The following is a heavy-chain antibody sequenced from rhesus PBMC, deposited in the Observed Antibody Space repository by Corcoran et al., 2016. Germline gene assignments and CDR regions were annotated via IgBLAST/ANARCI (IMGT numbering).Heavy chain of an antibody. V-gene: IGHV5-2*01. D-gene: IGHD2-39*02. J-gene: IGHJ2*01. Sequence: EVQLVQSGAEVKRPGESLKISCKTSGYSLTSYWNSWVRQMPGKGLVWRGPIAPSDSDPRYRPSFQGQVTISAATSISTAYLQWSSLKASDSATYYCAKVPQYCSGGVCHWYFAIWGPGTPITISS. CDR2: IAPSDSDP. CDR3: AKVPQYCSGGVCHWYFAI. CDR1: GYSLTSYW.